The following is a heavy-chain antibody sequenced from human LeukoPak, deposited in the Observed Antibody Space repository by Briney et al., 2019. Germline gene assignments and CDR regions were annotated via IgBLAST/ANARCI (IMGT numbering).Heavy chain of an antibody. V-gene: IGHV4-39*07. CDR2: IYYSGTT. Sequence: SETLSLTCTVSGGSISSSSYYWGWIRQPPGKGLEWIGSIYYSGTTYNNPSLKSRVTISVDTSKNQFSLKLSSVTAADTAVYYCARLSAPRAPVVTIYYYYYMDVWGKGTTVTISS. D-gene: IGHD2-21*02. J-gene: IGHJ6*03. CDR3: ARLSAPRAPVVTIYYYYYMDV. CDR1: GGSISSSSYY.